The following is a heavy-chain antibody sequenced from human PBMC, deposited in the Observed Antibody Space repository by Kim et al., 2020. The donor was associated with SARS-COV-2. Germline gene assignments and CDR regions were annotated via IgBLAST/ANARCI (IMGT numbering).Heavy chain of an antibody. V-gene: IGHV4-30-2*01. CDR3: ARYLAAAGTRWFDP. D-gene: IGHD6-13*01. J-gene: IGHJ5*02. CDR2: IYHSGST. CDR1: GGSISSGGYS. Sequence: SETLSLTCAVSGGSISSGGYSWSWIRQPPGKGLEWIGYIYHSGSTYYNPSLKSRVTISVDRSKNQFSLKLSSVTAADTAVYYCARYLAAAGTRWFDPWGQGTLVTVSS.